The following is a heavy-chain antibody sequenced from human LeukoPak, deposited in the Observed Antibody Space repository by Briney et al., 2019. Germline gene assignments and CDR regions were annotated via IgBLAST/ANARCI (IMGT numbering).Heavy chain of an antibody. CDR3: ARGVTPWFDP. Sequence: GGSLRLSCAASGFSFSSFAMHWVRQAPGRGLDWVAVVTYDGSNKYYADSVEGRFAISRDNSKNSLYLQMSSLRVEDTAVYYCARGVTPWFDPWGQGTLVTVSS. V-gene: IGHV3-30*09. CDR1: GFSFSSFA. J-gene: IGHJ5*02. CDR2: VTYDGSNK.